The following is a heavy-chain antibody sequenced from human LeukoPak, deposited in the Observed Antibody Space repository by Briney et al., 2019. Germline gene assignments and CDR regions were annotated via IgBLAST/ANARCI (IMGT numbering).Heavy chain of an antibody. CDR2: MNPKRGNT. CDR1: GYTFSNYD. J-gene: IGHJ4*02. V-gene: IGHV1-8*01. D-gene: IGHD5-12*01. CDR3: ARGYSEYRKEFDY. Sequence: ASVKVSCKASGYTFSNYDINWTRQATGQGREWMGWMNPKRGNTGYAQKFQGRVTMTRDTSISTAYVELSSLRSEDTAVYFCARGYSEYRKEFDYWGQGTLVTVSS.